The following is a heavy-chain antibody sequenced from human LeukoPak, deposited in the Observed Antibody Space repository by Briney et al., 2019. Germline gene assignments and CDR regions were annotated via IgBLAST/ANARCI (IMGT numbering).Heavy chain of an antibody. V-gene: IGHV4-59*01. J-gene: IGHJ4*02. Sequence: PSETLSLTCTVSGGSISSYYWSWLRQPPGKGLEWIGYIYYSGSTNYNPSLKSRVTISVDTSKNQFSLKLSSVTAADTAVYYCARSNRYSPPGYWGQGTLVTVSS. CDR1: GGSISSYY. D-gene: IGHD5-18*01. CDR2: IYYSGST. CDR3: ARSNRYSPPGY.